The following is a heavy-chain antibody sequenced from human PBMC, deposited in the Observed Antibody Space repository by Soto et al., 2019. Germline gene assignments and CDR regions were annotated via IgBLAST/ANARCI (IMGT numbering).Heavy chain of an antibody. CDR3: AKSPGIAAAGIDYYYYYGMDV. CDR1: GFTFSSYG. V-gene: IGHV3-30*18. J-gene: IGHJ6*02. Sequence: PGGSLRLSCAASGFTFSSYGMHWVRQAPGKGLERVAVISYDGSNKYYADSVKGRFTISRDNSKNTLYLQMNSLRAEDTAVYYCAKSPGIAAAGIDYYYYYGMDVWGQGTTVTVSS. D-gene: IGHD6-13*01. CDR2: ISYDGSNK.